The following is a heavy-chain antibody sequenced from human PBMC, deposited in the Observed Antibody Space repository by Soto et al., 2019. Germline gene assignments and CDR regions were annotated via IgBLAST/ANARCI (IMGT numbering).Heavy chain of an antibody. CDR3: VRRITGTLGAFDV. D-gene: IGHD1-20*01. V-gene: IGHV3-9*01. J-gene: IGHJ3*01. CDR2: ISSNSGTI. CDR1: GFRFDDYA. Sequence: TGGSLRLSCAVSGFRFDDYAMHWVRQAPGKGLEWVSGISSNSGTILHAGSVKGRFTISRDNAKNSLFLQMSSLRVEDTALYYCVRRITGTLGAFDVWGQGTMVTVSS.